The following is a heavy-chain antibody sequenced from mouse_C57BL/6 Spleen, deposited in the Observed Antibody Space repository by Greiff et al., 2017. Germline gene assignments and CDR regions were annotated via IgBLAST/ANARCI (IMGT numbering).Heavy chain of an antibody. J-gene: IGHJ4*01. V-gene: IGHV1-72*01. CDR1: GYTFTSYW. CDR2: IDPNSGGT. D-gene: IGHD2-4*01. CDR3: ARERVYYDYDDYAMDY. Sequence: VQLQQPGAELVKPGASVKLSCKASGYTFTSYWMHWVKQRPGRGLEWIGRIDPNSGGTKYNEKFKSKATLTVDKPSSTAYMQISSLTSEDSAVYYCARERVYYDYDDYAMDYWGQGTSVTVSS.